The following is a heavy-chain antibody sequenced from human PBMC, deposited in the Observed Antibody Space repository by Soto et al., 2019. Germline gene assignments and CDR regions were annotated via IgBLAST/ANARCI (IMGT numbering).Heavy chain of an antibody. J-gene: IGHJ4*02. V-gene: IGHV4-59*01. D-gene: IGHD6-19*01. Sequence: PGGSLRLSCTASGFTFSNSAMTWVRQAPGKGLEWVGHSYYSGNTNNNPSLKSRVTISIDTSKNQISLKLRSVTAADTAVYHCARGKEYSSGWLFDSWGLGTLVTVSS. CDR1: GFTFSNSA. CDR3: ARGKEYSSGWLFDS. CDR2: SYYSGNT.